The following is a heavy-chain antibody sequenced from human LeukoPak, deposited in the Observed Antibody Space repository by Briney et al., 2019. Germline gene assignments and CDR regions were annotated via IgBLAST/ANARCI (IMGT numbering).Heavy chain of an antibody. CDR3: ARHRGHNWFDP. V-gene: IGHV5-10-1*01. CDR1: GYSFTNYW. D-gene: IGHD1-14*01. CDR2: INPSDSYT. Sequence: GESLKISCKGSGYSFTNYWISWVCQMPGKGLEWLGKINPSDSYTNYNPSFQGHVTISADKSISTVSLQWNSLQASDTAMYYCARHRGHNWFDPWGQGTLVTVSS. J-gene: IGHJ5*02.